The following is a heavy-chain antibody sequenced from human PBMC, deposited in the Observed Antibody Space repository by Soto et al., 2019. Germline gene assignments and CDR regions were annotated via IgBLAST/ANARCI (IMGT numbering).Heavy chain of an antibody. V-gene: IGHV3-30*18. CDR1: RFPFSTYG. D-gene: IGHD5-18*01. CDR2: ISYDGSEK. CDR3: AKDWRYNYGYHYYGMDV. Sequence: GGSLRLSCAASRFPFSTYGMHWVRQAPGKGLEWVAVISYDGSEKYYADSVEGRFTISRDNSKNTLYLQMDSLRTEDTAVYFCAKDWRYNYGYHYYGMDVWGQGTTVTVSS. J-gene: IGHJ6*02.